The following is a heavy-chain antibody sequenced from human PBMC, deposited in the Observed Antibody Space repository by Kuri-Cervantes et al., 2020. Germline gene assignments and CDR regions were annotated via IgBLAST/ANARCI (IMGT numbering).Heavy chain of an antibody. CDR3: ARENYYDDSGYYSFDY. CDR1: RGSISNYY. Sequence: SETLSLTCSVSRGSISNYYWSWIRQPPGKGLEWIGYISYSGSTTYNPSLKSRVTISVDTSKNQFSLKLSSVTAADAAVYYCARENYYDDSGYYSFDYWGQGNLVTVSS. J-gene: IGHJ4*02. CDR2: ISYSGST. D-gene: IGHD3-22*01. V-gene: IGHV4-59*01.